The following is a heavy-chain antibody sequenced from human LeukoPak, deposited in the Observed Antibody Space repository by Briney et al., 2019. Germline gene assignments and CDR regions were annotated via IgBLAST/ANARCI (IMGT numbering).Heavy chain of an antibody. J-gene: IGHJ6*03. CDR3: AKADSESYSYYYYMDV. Sequence: PGGSLRLSCAASGFTASNNYMSWVRQAQGKGLEWVSLIYSGGSTSYADSVKGRFTISRDNSKTTLCLQMNSLRAEDTAVYYCAKADSESYSYYYYMDVWGKGTTVTVSS. CDR1: GFTASNNY. CDR2: IYSGGST. V-gene: IGHV3-66*02. D-gene: IGHD1-26*01.